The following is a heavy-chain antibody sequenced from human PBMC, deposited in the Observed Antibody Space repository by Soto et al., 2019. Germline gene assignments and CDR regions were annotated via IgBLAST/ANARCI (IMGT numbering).Heavy chain of an antibody. CDR1: GYTFTVYG. V-gene: IGHV1-18*01. CDR3: ARGRCGSVKGLEF. CDR2: ISPFNGNT. Sequence: ASVKVSCKASGYTFTVYGITWVRQAPGQGLEWGGWISPFNGNTKFAQKLQDRLTMTTDTSTTTAYMELKSLRSDDTAVYYCARGRCGSVKGLEFWGKGSMVTDSA. D-gene: IGHD3-10*01. J-gene: IGHJ4*02.